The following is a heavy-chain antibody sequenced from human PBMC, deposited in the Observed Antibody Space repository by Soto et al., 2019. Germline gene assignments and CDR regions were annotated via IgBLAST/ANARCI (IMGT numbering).Heavy chain of an antibody. CDR3: ARARGYSYGDQYFDY. Sequence: VQLVQSGAEVKKPGSSVKVSCKASGGTVSNYALSWVRQAPGQGLEWKGGIIPIFGTSNYAQKFQGRVTITADESTNTAYIDLSSLRSEDTAVYYCARARGYSYGDQYFDYWGQGTLVTVSS. CDR1: GGTVSNYA. CDR2: IIPIFGTS. D-gene: IGHD5-18*01. J-gene: IGHJ4*02. V-gene: IGHV1-69*01.